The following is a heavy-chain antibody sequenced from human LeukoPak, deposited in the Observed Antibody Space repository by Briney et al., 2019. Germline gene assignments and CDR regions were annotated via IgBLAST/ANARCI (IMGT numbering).Heavy chain of an antibody. CDR3: AAGNGSGIRGMDV. CDR1: GXTFXXSX. J-gene: IGHJ6*02. Sequence: SVKVSCKASGXTFXXSXXXWVXXARGQXXXXXGLIVVGSGNTNYAEKFQERVTITRDMSTSTAYMELSSLTSEDTAVFYCAAGNGSGIRGMDVWGQGTTVTVSS. CDR2: IVVGSGNT. D-gene: IGHD3-10*01. V-gene: IGHV1-58*01.